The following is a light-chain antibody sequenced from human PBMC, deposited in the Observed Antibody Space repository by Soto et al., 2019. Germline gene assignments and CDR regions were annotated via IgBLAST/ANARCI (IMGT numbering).Light chain of an antibody. CDR1: QSISSW. J-gene: IGKJ2*01. V-gene: IGKV1-5*03. CDR2: KAS. CDR3: QQFHSYLYT. Sequence: DVQMTQSPSTLSASVGDRVTITCRASQSISSWLAWYQQKPGKAPKLLIHKASNLQSGVPSRFRGRGSGTEFTLNISSLQPDDFATYYCQQFHSYLYTFGKGTKLEIK.